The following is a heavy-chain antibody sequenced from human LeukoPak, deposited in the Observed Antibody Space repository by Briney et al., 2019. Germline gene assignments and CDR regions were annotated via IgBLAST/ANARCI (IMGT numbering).Heavy chain of an antibody. J-gene: IGHJ4*02. CDR2: IKSDGSST. V-gene: IGHV3-74*01. CDR1: GFTFSTYW. Sequence: GGSLRLSCAASGFTFSTYWMDWVRQGPGKGLVRVSRIKSDGSSTIYADSVKGRFTISRDNARNTLYLQMNSLRAEDTAVYYCARPSVSGHAYWGQGTLVTVSS. D-gene: IGHD1-26*01. CDR3: ARPSVSGHAY.